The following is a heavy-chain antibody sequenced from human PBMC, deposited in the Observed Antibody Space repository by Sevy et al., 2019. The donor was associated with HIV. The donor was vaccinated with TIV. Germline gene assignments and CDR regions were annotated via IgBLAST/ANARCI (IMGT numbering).Heavy chain of an antibody. CDR1: GFTFSNAW. D-gene: IGHD3-16*01. Sequence: GGSLRLSCAASGFTFSNAWMNWVRQAPGKGLEWVGRIKSKTDGGTTDYAAPVKGRFTISRDDSKNTLYLQMNNLKTEDTAVYYCTYPYTEDYVWGREYNFDYWGQGTLVTVSS. V-gene: IGHV3-15*07. CDR2: IKSKTDGGTT. CDR3: TYPYTEDYVWGREYNFDY. J-gene: IGHJ4*02.